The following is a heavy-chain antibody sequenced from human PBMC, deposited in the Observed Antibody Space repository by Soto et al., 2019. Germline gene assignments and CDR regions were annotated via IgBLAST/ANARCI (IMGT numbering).Heavy chain of an antibody. V-gene: IGHV5-51*01. CDR2: IYPGDSDT. J-gene: IGHJ6*02. D-gene: IGHD2-15*01. Sequence: GESLKISCKGSGYSFTSYWIGWVRQMPGKGLEWMGIIYPGDSDTRYSPSFQGQVTISAGKSISTAYLQWSSLKASDTAMYYCARAGYCSGGSCYSGVYYYYGMDVWGQGTTVTVSS. CDR1: GYSFTSYW. CDR3: ARAGYCSGGSCYSGVYYYYGMDV.